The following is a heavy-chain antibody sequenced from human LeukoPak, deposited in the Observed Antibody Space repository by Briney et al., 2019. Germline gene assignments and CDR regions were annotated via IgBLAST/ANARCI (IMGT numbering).Heavy chain of an antibody. D-gene: IGHD5-12*01. J-gene: IGHJ3*02. CDR1: GFTFSSYA. V-gene: IGHV3-23*01. CDR2: ISGSGGST. CDR3: AFSSEGEMATIMAFDI. Sequence: PGGSLRLSCAASGFTFSSYAMSWVRQAPGKGLEWVSAISGSGGSTYYADSVKGRFTISRDNSKNTLYLQMNSLRAEDTAVYYCAFSSEGEMATIMAFDIWGQGTMVTVSS.